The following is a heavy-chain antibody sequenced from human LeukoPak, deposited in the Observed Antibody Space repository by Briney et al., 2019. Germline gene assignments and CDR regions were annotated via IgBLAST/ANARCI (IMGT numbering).Heavy chain of an antibody. D-gene: IGHD3-22*01. CDR1: GFTFSSYA. CDR2: ISGSGGST. J-gene: IGHJ3*02. Sequence: GGSLRLSCAASGFTFSSYAMSWVRQAPGKGREWVSAISGSGGSTYYADSVKGRFTISRDNSKNTLYLQMNSLRAEDTAVYYCAKSPDSSPDAFDIWGQGTMVTVSS. CDR3: AKSPDSSPDAFDI. V-gene: IGHV3-23*01.